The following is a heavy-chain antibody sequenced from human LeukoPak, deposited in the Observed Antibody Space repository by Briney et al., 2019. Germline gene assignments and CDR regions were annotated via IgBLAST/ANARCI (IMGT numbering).Heavy chain of an antibody. J-gene: IGHJ4*02. V-gene: IGHV7-4-1*02. Sequence: ASVKVSCKATGYPVIAHFLNWVRQAPGQGLEWMGNIDTTTGNPRYAQDFTGRFVFSLDTSVSTAYLQITSLKADDTAAYYCVRGTPTPGMDYWGQGTQVTVSS. D-gene: IGHD3-10*01. CDR3: VRGTPTPGMDY. CDR2: IDTTTGNP. CDR1: GYPVIAHF.